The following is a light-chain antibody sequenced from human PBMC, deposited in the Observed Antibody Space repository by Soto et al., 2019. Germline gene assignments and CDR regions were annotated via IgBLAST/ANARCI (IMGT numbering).Light chain of an antibody. CDR3: AAWDDSLSGWV. CDR1: SSNIGSNY. CDR2: SNN. Sequence: QSVLTQPPSASGTPGQRVTISCSGSSSNIGSNYVYWYQQLPGTAPKLLIYSNNQRPSGVPDRFSGSKSGTSASLAISGLRSEDEADYYCAAWDDSLSGWVFSVGTKLTVL. V-gene: IGLV1-47*02. J-gene: IGLJ3*02.